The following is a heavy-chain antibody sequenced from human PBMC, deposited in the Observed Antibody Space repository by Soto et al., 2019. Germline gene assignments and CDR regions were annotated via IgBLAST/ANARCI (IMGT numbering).Heavy chain of an antibody. D-gene: IGHD6-13*01. CDR2: IYHSGST. Sequence: SETLSLTCAVSGGSISSSNWWSWVRQPPGKGLEWIGEIYHSGSTNYNPSLKSRVTISVDKSKNQFSLKLSSVTAADTAVYYCARDPGIAAAGPYFDYWGQGTLVTVSS. V-gene: IGHV4-4*02. CDR1: GGSISSSNW. CDR3: ARDPGIAAAGPYFDY. J-gene: IGHJ4*02.